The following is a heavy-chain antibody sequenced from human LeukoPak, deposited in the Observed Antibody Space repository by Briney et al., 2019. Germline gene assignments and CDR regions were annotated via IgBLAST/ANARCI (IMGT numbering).Heavy chain of an antibody. V-gene: IGHV3-33*07. J-gene: IGHJ3*02. Sequence: PGRSLRLSCAASGFTFSSYDMYWVRQAPGKGLEWVAIMWYDGSNKYYADSVKGRFTISRDNSKNTLYLQMNSLRAEDTAVYYCARESAEHNDASDIWGQGTMVTVPS. CDR2: MWYDGSNK. CDR1: GFTFSSYD. CDR3: ARESAEHNDASDI. D-gene: IGHD1-14*01.